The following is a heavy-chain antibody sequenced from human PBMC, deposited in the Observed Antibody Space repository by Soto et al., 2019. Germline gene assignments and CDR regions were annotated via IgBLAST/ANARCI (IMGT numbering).Heavy chain of an antibody. Sequence: QVQLVQSGAEVKKPGSSVKVSCKASGGTFSSYAISWVRQAPGQGLEWMGGIIPIFGTANYAQKFQGRVTITADEPTSTAYMELSSLRSEETAVYYCARDLVGVPGTTLTYYYYYGMDVWGQGTTVTVSS. CDR1: GGTFSSYA. CDR3: ARDLVGVPGTTLTYYYYYGMDV. CDR2: IIPIFGTA. D-gene: IGHD3-10*01. J-gene: IGHJ6*02. V-gene: IGHV1-69*12.